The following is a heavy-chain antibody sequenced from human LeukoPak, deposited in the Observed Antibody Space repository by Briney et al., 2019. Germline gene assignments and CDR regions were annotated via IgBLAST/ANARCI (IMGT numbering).Heavy chain of an antibody. D-gene: IGHD1-26*01. J-gene: IGHJ3*02. CDR3: ARVFFGRYSGSYVAFDI. Sequence: GGSLRLSCAASGFTFSSYTMNWVRQAAGKGLEWISYISTSGSAIYYADSVRGRFTISRDNAKNSLYLHMNTLRDEDTAVYYCARVFFGRYSGSYVAFDIWGQGTMVTVSS. CDR2: ISTSGSAI. V-gene: IGHV3-48*02. CDR1: GFTFSSYT.